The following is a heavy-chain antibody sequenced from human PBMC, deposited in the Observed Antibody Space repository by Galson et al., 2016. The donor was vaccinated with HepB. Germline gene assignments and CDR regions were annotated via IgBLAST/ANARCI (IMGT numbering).Heavy chain of an antibody. CDR2: ISYDGSNK. CDR3: ARAAVGWQQLFSY. Sequence: SLRLSCAASGFTLSSYAMHWVRQAPGKGLEWVAVISYDGSNKYYADSVKGRFTISRDNSKNTLYLQMNSLRAEDTAVYYCARAAVGWQQLFSYWGQGTLVTVSS. V-gene: IGHV3-30*04. D-gene: IGHD6-13*01. CDR1: GFTLSSYA. J-gene: IGHJ4*02.